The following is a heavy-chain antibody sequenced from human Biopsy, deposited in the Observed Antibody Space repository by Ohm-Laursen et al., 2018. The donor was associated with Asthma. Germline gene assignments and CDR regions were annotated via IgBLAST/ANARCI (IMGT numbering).Heavy chain of an antibody. CDR3: ARVWAGGFDS. CDR1: SGSINNYY. CDR2: IYYTGST. V-gene: IGHV4-59*01. Sequence: SETLSLTCTVSSGSINNYYWSWIRQPPGKGLDLIGYIYYTGSTNYNPSLKSRVTLSVDTSNNQFSLKLSSVTAADTAFYYCARVWAGGFDSWGQGTLVTVSS. J-gene: IGHJ4*02. D-gene: IGHD6-19*01.